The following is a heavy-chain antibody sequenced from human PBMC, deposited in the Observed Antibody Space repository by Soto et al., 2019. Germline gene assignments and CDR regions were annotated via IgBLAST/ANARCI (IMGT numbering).Heavy chain of an antibody. CDR1: GGSISGGGYY. CDR2: IYYSGST. CDR3: ARERGYSGEGDYFDY. D-gene: IGHD5-12*01. J-gene: IGHJ4*02. Sequence: LSLTCTVSGGSISGGGYYWSWIRQHPGKGLEWIGYIYYSGSTYHNPSLKSRVTISVDTSKNQFSLKLSSVTAADTAVYYCARERGYSGEGDYFDYWGQGTLVTVSS. V-gene: IGHV4-31*03.